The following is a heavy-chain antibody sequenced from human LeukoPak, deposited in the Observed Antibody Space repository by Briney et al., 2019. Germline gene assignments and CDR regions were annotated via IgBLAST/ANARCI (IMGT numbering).Heavy chain of an antibody. CDR1: GFTFSSYA. CDR2: ISSDGGST. D-gene: IGHD2-2*01. V-gene: IGHV3-64*01. J-gene: IGHJ6*03. Sequence: GGSLRLSCAASGFTFSSYAMHWVRQAPGKGLEYVSAISSDGGSTYYANSVKGRFTISRDNSKNTLYLQMGSLRAEDMAVYYCARDLRGIVVVPAAPSYYMDVWGKGTTVPVSS. CDR3: ARDLRGIVVVPAAPSYYMDV.